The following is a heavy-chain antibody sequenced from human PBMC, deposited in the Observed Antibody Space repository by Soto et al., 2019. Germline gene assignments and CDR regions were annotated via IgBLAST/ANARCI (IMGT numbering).Heavy chain of an antibody. Sequence: PGGSLSLSCATSRFTFSNYAMSWVRQAPGKGLEWVTSVTGDGGITHYADSVKGRFTLSRENFKNTLFMQMNRLRAEDTAVYYCAKYYSDSGSYYALDIWGQGTMVTVSS. J-gene: IGHJ3*02. CDR2: VTGDGGIT. V-gene: IGHV3-23*01. CDR1: RFTFSNYA. CDR3: AKYYSDSGSYYALDI. D-gene: IGHD3-10*01.